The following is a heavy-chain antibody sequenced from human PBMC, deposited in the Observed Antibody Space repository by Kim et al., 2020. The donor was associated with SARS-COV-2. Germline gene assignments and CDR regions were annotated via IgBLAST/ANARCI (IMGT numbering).Heavy chain of an antibody. CDR3: AKDIVVVLNAFDI. J-gene: IGHJ3*02. D-gene: IGHD2-2*01. V-gene: IGHV3-23*01. Sequence: YADTVKGRFTISRDNSKNTLYLQMNSLRAEDTAVYYCAKDIVVVLNAFDIWGQGTMVTVSS.